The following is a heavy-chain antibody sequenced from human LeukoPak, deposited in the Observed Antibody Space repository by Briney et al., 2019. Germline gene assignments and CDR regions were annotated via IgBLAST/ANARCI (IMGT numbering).Heavy chain of an antibody. Sequence: GGSLRLSCAASGFTFDDFAMSWVRQAPGKGLEWVADINWSGGSTGYADSVKGRFTISRDNAKNSLYLQMNSLRAEDTALYYCARLMSGNFDYWGQGTLVTVSS. CDR3: ARLMSGNFDY. CDR2: INWSGGST. J-gene: IGHJ4*02. D-gene: IGHD6-25*01. V-gene: IGHV3-20*04. CDR1: GFTFDDFA.